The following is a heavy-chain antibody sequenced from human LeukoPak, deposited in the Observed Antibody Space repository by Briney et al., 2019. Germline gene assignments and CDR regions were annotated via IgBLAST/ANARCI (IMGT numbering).Heavy chain of an antibody. CDR2: IYYSGST. CDR1: GGSISSYY. Sequence: SQTLSLTCTVSGGSISSYYWSWIRQPPGKGLEWIGYIYYSGSTNYNPSLKSRVTISVDTSKNQFSLKLSSVTAADTAVYYCARDAFRAFDIWGQGTMVTVSS. J-gene: IGHJ3*02. V-gene: IGHV4-59*01. D-gene: IGHD2/OR15-2a*01. CDR3: ARDAFRAFDI.